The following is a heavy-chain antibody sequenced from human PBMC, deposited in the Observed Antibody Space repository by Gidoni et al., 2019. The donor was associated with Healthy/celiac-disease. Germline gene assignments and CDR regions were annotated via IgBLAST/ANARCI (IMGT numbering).Heavy chain of an antibody. D-gene: IGHD3-3*01. CDR3: ASTHYDFWSGYYSPVDY. CDR1: GCTFSSYG. V-gene: IGHV3-30*03. CDR2: ISYAGSNK. J-gene: IGHJ4*02. Sequence: QVQLVETGGGVVQPGRSLRLSRAAYGCTFSSYGMPWVRQASGKGLEWVAVISYAGSNKYYADSVKGRFTISRDNSKNTLYLQMNSLRAEDTAVYYCASTHYDFWSGYYSPVDYWGQGTLVTVSS.